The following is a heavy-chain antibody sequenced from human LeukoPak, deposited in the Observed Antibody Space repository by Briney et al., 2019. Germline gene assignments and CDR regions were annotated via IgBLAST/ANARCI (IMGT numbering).Heavy chain of an antibody. J-gene: IGHJ6*02. D-gene: IGHD3-22*01. CDR1: GGTFSSYA. CDR3: ARDYYDSSGASRLPASQKYYYYYGMDV. Sequence: ASVKVSCKASGGTFSSYAISWVRQAPGQGLEWMGRIIPILGIANYAQKFQGRVTITADKSTSTAYMELSSLRSEDTAVYYCARDYYDSSGASRLPASQKYYYYYGMDVWGQGTTVTVSS. CDR2: IIPILGIA. V-gene: IGHV1-69*04.